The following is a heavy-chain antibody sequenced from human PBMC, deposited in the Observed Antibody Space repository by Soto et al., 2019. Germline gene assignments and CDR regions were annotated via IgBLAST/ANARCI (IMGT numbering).Heavy chain of an antibody. V-gene: IGHV3-30*03. CDR3: ARDVIPHYSDNRDS. D-gene: IGHD4-17*01. Sequence: QVQVVESGGGVVQPGKSLRLSCVASGFAFNSHGMHWARQTPGKGPEWVAGVSFDGKTKTYADSLKGRFTISRDSSSNTLYLQMNSLRPEDSAIYYCARDVIPHYSDNRDSWGPGTQVTVSS. J-gene: IGHJ5*01. CDR2: VSFDGKTK. CDR1: GFAFNSHG.